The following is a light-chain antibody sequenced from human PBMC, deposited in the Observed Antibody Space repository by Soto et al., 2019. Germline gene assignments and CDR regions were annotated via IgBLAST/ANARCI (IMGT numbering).Light chain of an antibody. CDR2: GAS. J-gene: IGKJ4*01. V-gene: IGKV3-20*01. CDR1: QSVVSSY. CDR3: QQFDNSMT. Sequence: ESVLTQSPGTLSLSPGERATLSCRASQSVVSSYLAWDQQKPGQAPRLLIYGASSRAAGILDKFTGSGSGTDFTLNIRSVETHDFAIYYCQQFDNSMTCGGGTKVDIK.